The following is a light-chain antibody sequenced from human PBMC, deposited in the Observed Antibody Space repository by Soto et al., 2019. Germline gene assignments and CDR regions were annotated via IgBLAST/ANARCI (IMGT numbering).Light chain of an antibody. CDR2: AAS. CDR3: HQGYSTPQT. V-gene: IGKV1-39*01. J-gene: IGKJ1*01. CDR1: QSISSD. Sequence: DIQMTQSPSSLSASVGDRVTITCRASQSISSDLNWYMQKPGKAPQLLIFAASGLHSGVPSRFSGSGSGTDFTLTISSLRSEDFATYYCHQGYSTPQTFGQGTKVDIK.